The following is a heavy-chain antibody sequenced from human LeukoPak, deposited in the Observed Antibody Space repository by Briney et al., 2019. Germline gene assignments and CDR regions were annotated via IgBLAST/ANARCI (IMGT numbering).Heavy chain of an antibody. CDR1: GGSFSSSNYN. V-gene: IGHV4-39*01. CDR3: ARVLRGSSGWTPFDF. D-gene: IGHD6-19*01. CDR2: IYYSGST. J-gene: IGHJ4*02. Sequence: ASETLSLTCIVSGGSFSSSNYNWDWVRQPPGERLEWIGSIYYSGSTFYNPSLKSRVTISVDTSKSQLSLKLRSVTAADTAVYYCARVLRGSSGWTPFDFWGQGTLVTVSS.